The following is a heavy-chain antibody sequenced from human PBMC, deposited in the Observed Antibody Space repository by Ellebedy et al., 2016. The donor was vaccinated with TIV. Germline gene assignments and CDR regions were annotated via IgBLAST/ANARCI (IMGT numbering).Heavy chain of an antibody. D-gene: IGHD1/OR15-1a*01. V-gene: IGHV4-39*07. J-gene: IGHJ6*02. Sequence: SETLSLTCAVSGAPIRSKSYYWGWIRQPPGKGLEYIGSISYVGSTSYNPSLKSRVSISVDTSKNQFSLRLGSVTAADTAVYYCSRTFFDWSNWYNDYYYGMDVWGQGTTVTVSS. CDR2: ISYVGST. CDR3: SRTFFDWSNWYNDYYYGMDV. CDR1: GAPIRSKSYY.